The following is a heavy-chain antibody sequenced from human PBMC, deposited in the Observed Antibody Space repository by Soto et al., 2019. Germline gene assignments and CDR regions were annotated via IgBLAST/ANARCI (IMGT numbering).Heavy chain of an antibody. CDR1: GGSFSGYY. CDR2: INHSGST. D-gene: IGHD2-8*02. J-gene: IGHJ4*02. V-gene: IGHV4-34*01. Sequence: PSETLSLTCAVYGGSFSGYYWTWIRKTPGTGLEWIGEINHSGSTNYNPSLKSRVTISVDTSKNQFSLKLTSVTAADTAVYYCARDKITGLFDYWGQGTLVTVSS. CDR3: ARDKITGLFDY.